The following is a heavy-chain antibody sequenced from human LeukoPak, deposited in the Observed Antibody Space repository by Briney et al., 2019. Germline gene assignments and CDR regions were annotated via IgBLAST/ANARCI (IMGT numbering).Heavy chain of an antibody. CDR2: ISSSSSYI. CDR3: ARGLFLEWSVPYGMDV. V-gene: IGHV3-21*01. J-gene: IGHJ6*02. CDR1: GFTFSSYS. Sequence: GSLRLSCAASGFTFSSYSMNWVRQAPGKGLEWVSSISSSSSYIYYADSVKGRFTISRDNAKNSLYLQMNSLRAEDTAVYYCARGLFLEWSVPYGMDVWGQGTTVTVSS. D-gene: IGHD3-3*01.